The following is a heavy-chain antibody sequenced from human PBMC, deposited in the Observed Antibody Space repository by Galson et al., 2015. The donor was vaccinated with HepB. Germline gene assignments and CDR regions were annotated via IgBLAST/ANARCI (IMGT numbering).Heavy chain of an antibody. CDR1: GYTFNSYG. V-gene: IGHV1-18*01. J-gene: IGHJ4*02. Sequence: SVKVSCKASGYTFNSYGISWVRQAPGQGLEWMGWVSAYNGDTESAQTFQDSVIMTTDTSTTTAYLELRSLTSDDTAVYYCTKDRPFLSVAPTLYYSDHWGQGTLVTVSS. D-gene: IGHD5-12*01. CDR3: TKDRPFLSVAPTLYYSDH. CDR2: VSAYNGDT.